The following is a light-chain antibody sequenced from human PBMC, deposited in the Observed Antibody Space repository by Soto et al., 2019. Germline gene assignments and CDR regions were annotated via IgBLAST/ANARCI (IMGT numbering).Light chain of an antibody. CDR3: SSYTSSSTPVV. CDR2: DVS. Sequence: QSALTQPASVSGSPGQSITISCTGTSSDVGGYNYVSWYQQHPGKAPKLMIYDVSNRPSGVSDRFSGSKSGNTASLTISGLQAEDDADYYCSSYTSSSTPVVFAGGTKLTVL. CDR1: SSDVGGYNY. J-gene: IGLJ2*01. V-gene: IGLV2-14*01.